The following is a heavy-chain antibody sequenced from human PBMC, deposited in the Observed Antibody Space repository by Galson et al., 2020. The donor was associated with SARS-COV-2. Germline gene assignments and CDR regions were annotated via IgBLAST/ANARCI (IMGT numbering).Heavy chain of an antibody. V-gene: IGHV3-23*01. CDR3: AKDWGNTIFGVVIYYYYYMDV. J-gene: IGHJ6*03. D-gene: IGHD3-3*01. CDR2: ISGSGGST. Sequence: GGSLRLSCAASGFTFSSYAMSWVRQAPGKGLEWVSAISGSGGSTYYADSVKGRFTISRDNSKNTLYLQMNSLRAEDTAVYYCAKDWGNTIFGVVIYYYYYMDVWGKGTTVTVSS. CDR1: GFTFSSYA.